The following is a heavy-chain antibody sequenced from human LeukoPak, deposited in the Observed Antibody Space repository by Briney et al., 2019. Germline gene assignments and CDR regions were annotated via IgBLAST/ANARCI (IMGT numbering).Heavy chain of an antibody. D-gene: IGHD3/OR15-3a*01. CDR2: IYSGGST. CDR3: ARDRTESRGFDH. J-gene: IGHJ4*02. V-gene: IGHV3-66*01. Sequence: GGSLRLSCAASGFTVSSNYMSWVRQAPGKGLEWVSVIYSGGSTYCADSVKGRFTISRDNSKNTLYLQMNSLRAEDTAVYYCARDRTESRGFDHWGQGTLVTVSS. CDR1: GFTVSSNY.